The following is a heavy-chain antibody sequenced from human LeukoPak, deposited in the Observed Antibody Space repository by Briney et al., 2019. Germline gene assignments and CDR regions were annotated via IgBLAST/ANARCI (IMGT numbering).Heavy chain of an antibody. CDR1: GFTFSSYG. J-gene: IGHJ4*02. CDR3: ARDYGGSSPFDS. V-gene: IGHV3-30*03. D-gene: IGHD4-23*01. Sequence: GGSLRLSCAASGFTFSSYGMHWVRQAPGKGLEWVAVISYDGSNKYYADSVKGRFTISRDNAKNSLYLQMNSLRAEDTAVYYCARDYGGSSPFDSWGQGTLVTVSS. CDR2: ISYDGSNK.